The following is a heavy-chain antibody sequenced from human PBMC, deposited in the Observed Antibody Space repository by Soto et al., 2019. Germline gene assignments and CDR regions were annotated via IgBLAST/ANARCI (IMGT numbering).Heavy chain of an antibody. D-gene: IGHD3-10*01. CDR2: IYDSGST. CDR3: ARARISMVREVIKYNMDV. Sequence: QVQLQESGPGLVKPSETLSLTCTVSGGSISNYYWSWIRQTPGKGLEWIGYIYDSGSTNSKPSLQNRVTISVDTSKNQFSLKLRAVTAADTAIYYCARARISMVREVIKYNMDVWGQGTTVIVSS. CDR1: GGSISNYY. J-gene: IGHJ6*02. V-gene: IGHV4-59*01.